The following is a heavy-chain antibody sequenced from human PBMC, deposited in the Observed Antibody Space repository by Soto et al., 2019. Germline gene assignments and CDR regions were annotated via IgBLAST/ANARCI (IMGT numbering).Heavy chain of an antibody. D-gene: IGHD3-10*01. V-gene: IGHV4-34*01. CDR2: INHSGST. J-gene: IGHJ4*02. CDR1: GGSFSGYY. Sequence: SETLSLTCAVYGGSFSGYYWSWIRQPPGKGLEWIGEINHSGSTNYNPSLKSRVTISVDTSKNQFSLKLSSVTAADTAVYYCARGGGVVPAATRRGSYYVSGSYYYSWGQSTLVTVSS. CDR3: ARGGGVVPAATRRGSYYVSGSYYYS.